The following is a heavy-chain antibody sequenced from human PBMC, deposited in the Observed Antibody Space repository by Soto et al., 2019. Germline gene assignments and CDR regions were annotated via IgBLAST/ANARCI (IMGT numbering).Heavy chain of an antibody. CDR3: ARAFVSSSVWFDP. CDR2: IKQDGSEK. J-gene: IGHJ5*02. Sequence: GGSLRLSCAASGFTFSSYWMSWVRQAPGKGLEWVANIKQDGSEKYYVDSVKGRFTISRDNAKNSLYLQMNSLRAEDTAVYYCARAFVSSSVWFDPWGQGTLVTVSS. D-gene: IGHD6-6*01. CDR1: GFTFSSYW. V-gene: IGHV3-7*05.